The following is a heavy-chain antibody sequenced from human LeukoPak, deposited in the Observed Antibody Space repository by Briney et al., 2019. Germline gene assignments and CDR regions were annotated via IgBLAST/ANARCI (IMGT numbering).Heavy chain of an antibody. Sequence: PSETLSLTCTVSGGSISSSSYYWGWIRQPPGKGLEWIGSIYYSGSTYYNPSLKSRVTISVDTSKNQFSLKLSSVTAADTAVYYCARLVVVAATRKPDYYYYYYMDVWGKGTAVTISS. CDR1: GGSISSSSYY. V-gene: IGHV4-39*01. J-gene: IGHJ6*03. D-gene: IGHD2-15*01. CDR2: IYYSGST. CDR3: ARLVVVAATRKPDYYYYYYMDV.